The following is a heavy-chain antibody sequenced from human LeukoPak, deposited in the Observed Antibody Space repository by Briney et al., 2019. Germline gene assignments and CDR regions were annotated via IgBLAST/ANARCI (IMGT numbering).Heavy chain of an antibody. J-gene: IGHJ5*02. CDR2: ITTSSGDV. CDR3: ARDPGSGSS. V-gene: IGHV3-21*01. Sequence: GGSLRLSCAASGFTFSNYAMSWVRQAPGKGLEWVSSITTSSGDVFYADSVKGRFTISRDNAKNSLYLQMNSLRAEDTAVYYCARDPGSGSSWGQGTLVTVSS. CDR1: GFTFSNYA. D-gene: IGHD1-26*01.